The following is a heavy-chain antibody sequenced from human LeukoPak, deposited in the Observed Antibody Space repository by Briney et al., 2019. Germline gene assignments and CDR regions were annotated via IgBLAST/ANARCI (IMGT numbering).Heavy chain of an antibody. CDR1: VYTFPDYY. CDR3: AGGRMVRGVTKNYC. V-gene: IGHV1-2*02. Sequence: GSVKDSFQACVYTFPDYYMHRLGQAPGQGLEWMGWINPNSGGTNYAQKFQGRVTMTRDTSISTAYIELSRLRSDDTAVYYCAGGRMVRGVTKNYCLGQGTLVTVSS. D-gene: IGHD3-10*01. CDR2: INPNSGGT. J-gene: IGHJ4*02.